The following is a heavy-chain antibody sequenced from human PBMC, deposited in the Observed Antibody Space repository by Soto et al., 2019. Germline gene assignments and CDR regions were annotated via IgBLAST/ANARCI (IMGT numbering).Heavy chain of an antibody. CDR2: ISSSGSPI. V-gene: IGHV3-48*02. CDR1: GFTFSGHS. D-gene: IGHD2-15*01. J-gene: IGHJ4*02. CDR3: SLYTSGYSHGGLYY. Sequence: GGSLRLSCAASGFTFSGHSINWVRQSPGKGLEWISYISSSGSPIYYADSVKGRFTISRDNAKNSLYLQMNSLRDEDTAVYYCSLYTSGYSHGGLYYCGLGSLVPVSS.